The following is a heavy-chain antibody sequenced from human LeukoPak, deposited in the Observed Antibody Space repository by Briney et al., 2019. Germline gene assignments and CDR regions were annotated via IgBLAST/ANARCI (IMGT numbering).Heavy chain of an antibody. V-gene: IGHV3-21*04. J-gene: IGHJ3*02. Sequence: PGGSLRLSCAASGFTFSTYSMNWVRQAPGKGLEWVSYISSSSTYIYYADSVKGRFTISRDNAKNSLYLQMSSLRAEDTAVYYCAREFSGSYHNDAFDIWGQGTLVTVSS. CDR3: AREFSGSYHNDAFDI. CDR2: ISSSSTYI. D-gene: IGHD3-10*01. CDR1: GFTFSTYS.